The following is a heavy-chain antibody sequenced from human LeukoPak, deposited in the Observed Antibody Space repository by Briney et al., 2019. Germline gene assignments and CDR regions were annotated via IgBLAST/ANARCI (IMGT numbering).Heavy chain of an antibody. CDR3: AKSGYNRFDY. V-gene: IGHV3-23*01. CDR1: GFTFSSSA. J-gene: IGHJ4*02. Sequence: PGGSLRLSCAASGFTFSSSAMSWVRQAPGKGLELVSTISGSDSSTHYADSVKGRFTISRDNSKNTLYLQMNSLRADDTAVYYCAKSGYNRFDYWGQGTLVTVSS. CDR2: ISGSDSST. D-gene: IGHD5-24*01.